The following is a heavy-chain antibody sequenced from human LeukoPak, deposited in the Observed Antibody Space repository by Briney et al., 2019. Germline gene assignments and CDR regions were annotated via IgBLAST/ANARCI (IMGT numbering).Heavy chain of an antibody. CDR1: GFTFSSYS. V-gene: IGHV3-21*01. D-gene: IGHD3-22*01. CDR3: ARDRRYYDSSGYYDAFDI. CDR2: ISSSSSYI. J-gene: IGHJ3*02. Sequence: PGGSLRLSCAASGFTFSSYSMNWVRQAPGKGLEWVSSISSSSSYIYYADSVKGRFAISRDNAKNSLYLQMNSLRAEDTAVYYCARDRRYYDSSGYYDAFDIWGQGTMVTVSS.